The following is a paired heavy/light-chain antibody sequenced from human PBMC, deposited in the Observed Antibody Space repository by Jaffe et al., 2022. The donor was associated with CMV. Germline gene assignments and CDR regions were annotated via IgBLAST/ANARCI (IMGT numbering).Light chain of an antibody. Sequence: DIQMTQSPSSLSASAGDRVTITCRASQSIYKYLNWYQQKPGKAPKLLIYVASSLQSGVPSRFNGSGSGTDFTLTIGSLQPEDFAIYFCQQTYNIPLTFGGGTKVEI. CDR2: VAS. CDR3: QQTYNIPLT. J-gene: IGKJ4*01. CDR1: QSIYKY. V-gene: IGKV1-39*01.
Heavy chain of an antibody. J-gene: IGHJ6*02. D-gene: IGHD1-26*01. CDR2: TSTYNGNT. Sequence: QVQLVQSGAEVKKPGASVKVSCKASGYIFTSSGISWVRQAPGQGLEWMGWTSTYNGNTIYAQRLQGRLTMTTDTSTSTAYMELRSLRNDDTAIYYCARDQEPARIVGTVSHYFYGMDVWGQGTTVTVSS. CDR1: GYIFTSSG. CDR3: ARDQEPARIVGTVSHYFYGMDV. V-gene: IGHV1-18*01.